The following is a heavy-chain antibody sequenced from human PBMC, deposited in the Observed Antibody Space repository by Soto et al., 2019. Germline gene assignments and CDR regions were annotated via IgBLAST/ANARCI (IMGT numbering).Heavy chain of an antibody. Sequence: GGSLRLSCAASGFTFGGSAMHWVRQAPGKGLEWVGHIRSKTNSYATAYAESVKGRFTISRDDSMNTAYLQMNSLKTEDTAVYFCTRQTDAVQWLVVPTDYNFDYWGQGTLVTVSS. CDR1: GFTFGGSA. J-gene: IGHJ4*02. V-gene: IGHV3-73*01. D-gene: IGHD6-19*01. CDR3: TRQTDAVQWLVVPTDYNFDY. CDR2: IRSKTNSYAT.